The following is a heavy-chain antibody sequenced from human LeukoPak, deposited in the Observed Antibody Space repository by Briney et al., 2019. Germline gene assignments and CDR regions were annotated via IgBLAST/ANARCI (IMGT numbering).Heavy chain of an antibody. CDR1: GFTFCSPW. Sequence: GGSLRLSCAASGFTFCSPWMHWVRQAPGKGLVWVSRINSDGSATAYADSVKGRFTISRDNAENTLYLQMNSLRAEDTAVYYCARGTAGYHSSYFDYWGQGTLVTVSS. CDR3: ARGTAGYHSSYFDY. V-gene: IGHV3-74*01. J-gene: IGHJ4*02. D-gene: IGHD3-16*02. CDR2: INSDGSAT.